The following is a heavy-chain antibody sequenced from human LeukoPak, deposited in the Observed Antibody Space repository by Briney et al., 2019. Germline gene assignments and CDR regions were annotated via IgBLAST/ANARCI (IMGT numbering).Heavy chain of an antibody. CDR1: GFTFSSYG. Sequence: GGSLRLSCAASGFTFSSYGMHWVRQAPGKGLEWVAVIWYDGSNKYYADSVKGRFTISRDNSKNTLYLQMNSLRAEDTAVYYCAREIDPLRYFDWLFPYYYYGMDAWGQGTTVTVSS. J-gene: IGHJ6*02. D-gene: IGHD3-9*01. V-gene: IGHV3-33*01. CDR3: AREIDPLRYFDWLFPYYYYGMDA. CDR2: IWYDGSNK.